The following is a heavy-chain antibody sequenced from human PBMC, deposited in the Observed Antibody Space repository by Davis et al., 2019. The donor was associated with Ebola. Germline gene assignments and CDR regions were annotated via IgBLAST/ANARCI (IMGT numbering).Heavy chain of an antibody. CDR3: ARSVLLWFGELLYYYYGMDV. V-gene: IGHV4-34*01. CDR2: INHSGST. CDR1: GESFSGYY. Sequence: MPSETLSLTCAVYGESFSGYYWSWIRQPPGKGLEWIGEINHSGSTNYNPSLKSRVTISVDTSKNQFSLKLSSVTAADTAVYYCARSVLLWFGELLYYYYGMDVWGKGTTVTVSS. D-gene: IGHD3-10*01. J-gene: IGHJ6*04.